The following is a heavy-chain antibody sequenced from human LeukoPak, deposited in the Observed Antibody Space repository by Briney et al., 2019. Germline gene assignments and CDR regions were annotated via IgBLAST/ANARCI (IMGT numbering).Heavy chain of an antibody. CDR1: GGSISSYY. V-gene: IGHV4-4*07. D-gene: IGHD1-1*01. CDR2: IYTSGST. CDR3: ARDLSWNDEGNWFDP. J-gene: IGHJ5*02. Sequence: SETLSLTCTVSGGSISSYYWSWIRQPAGKGLEWIGRIYTSGSTNYNPSLKSRVTMSVDTSKNQFSLKLSSVTAADTAVYYCARDLSWNDEGNWFDPWGQGTLVTVSS.